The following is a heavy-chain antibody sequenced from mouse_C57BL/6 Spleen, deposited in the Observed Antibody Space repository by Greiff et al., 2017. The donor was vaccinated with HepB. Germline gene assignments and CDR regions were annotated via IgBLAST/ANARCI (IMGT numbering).Heavy chain of an antibody. CDR1: GYAFSSSW. V-gene: IGHV1-82*01. CDR3: ARELLRYYVDY. J-gene: IGHJ2*01. CDR2: IYPGDGDT. Sequence: VQLQQSGPELVKPGASVKISCKASGYAFSSSWMNWVKQRPGKGLEWIGRIYPGDGDTNYNGKFKGKATLTADKSSSTAYMQLSSLTSEDSAVYFCARELLRYYVDYWGQGTTLTVSS. D-gene: IGHD1-1*01.